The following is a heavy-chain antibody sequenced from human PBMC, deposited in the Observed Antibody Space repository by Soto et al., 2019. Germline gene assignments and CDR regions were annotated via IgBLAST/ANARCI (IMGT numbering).Heavy chain of an antibody. CDR1: GVSISSYY. J-gene: IGHJ6*03. CDR3: ARLLPTYYYYYMDV. V-gene: IGHV4-59*08. Sequence: SETLSLICTVSGVSISSYYWSWIRQPPGKGLEWIGYIYYSGSTNYNPSLKSRVTISVDTSKNQFSLKLSSVTAADTAVYYCARLLPTYYYYYMDVWGKGTTVTAP. D-gene: IGHD1-26*01. CDR2: IYYSGST.